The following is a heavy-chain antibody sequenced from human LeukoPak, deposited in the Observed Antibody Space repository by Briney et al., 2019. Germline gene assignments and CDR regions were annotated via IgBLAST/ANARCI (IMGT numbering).Heavy chain of an antibody. J-gene: IGHJ4*02. CDR2: IYYSGST. CDR1: GGSISSYY. CDR3: ARVVVVPAANSYYFDY. D-gene: IGHD2-2*01. Sequence: NPSETLSLTCTVSGGSISSYYWSWIRQPPGKGLEWIGYIYYSGSTNYNPSLKSRVTISVDTSKNQFSLKLSSVTAADTAVYYCARVVVVPAANSYYFDYWGQGTLVTVSS. V-gene: IGHV4-59*01.